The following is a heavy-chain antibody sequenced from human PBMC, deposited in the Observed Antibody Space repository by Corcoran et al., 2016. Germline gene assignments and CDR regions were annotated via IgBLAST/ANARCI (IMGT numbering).Heavy chain of an antibody. CDR3: ARSASDFGALGMDA. Sequence: DVQLVESGGGLVQPGGSLRLSCAASGFTFSSYWMHWVRQGPGKGLVWVSRIKSDGSSITYADSVKGRFTISRDNAKSTLYLQMNSLRLDETAVYYCARSASDFGALGMDAWGQGTTVTVSS. D-gene: IGHD3-3*01. CDR2: IKSDGSSI. V-gene: IGHV3-74*01. CDR1: GFTFSSYW. J-gene: IGHJ6*02.